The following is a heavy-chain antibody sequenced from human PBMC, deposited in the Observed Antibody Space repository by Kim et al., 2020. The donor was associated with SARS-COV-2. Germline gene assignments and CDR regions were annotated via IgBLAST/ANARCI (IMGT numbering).Heavy chain of an antibody. V-gene: IGHV4-39*01. Sequence: SETLSLTCSVSGDSISSNCYCWGWVRQPPEMGLEWIGTRYYDGSTNYNPSLKSRFTTSVDTSKTHFFLSLRSVTAADTAMYYWVINYCVGSVNFYWGLGTRVRVSS. CDR1: GDSISSNCYC. D-gene: IGHD3-22*01. CDR2: RYYDGST. J-gene: IGHJ4*02. CDR3: VINYCVGSVNFY.